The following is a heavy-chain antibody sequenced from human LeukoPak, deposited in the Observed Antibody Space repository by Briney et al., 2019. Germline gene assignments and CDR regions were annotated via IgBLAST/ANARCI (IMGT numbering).Heavy chain of an antibody. CDR1: GFTFSSYA. CDR3: AARRGYYYYMDV. D-gene: IGHD3-3*01. Sequence: PGGSLRLSCATSGFTFSSYAVAWVRQAPGKGLEWVSSISNTGSNTYYADSVKGRFTISRDNSKNTLSLQMNSLTAEDTAVYYCAARRGYYYYMDVWGKGTTVTVSS. CDR2: ISNTGSNT. V-gene: IGHV3-23*01. J-gene: IGHJ6*03.